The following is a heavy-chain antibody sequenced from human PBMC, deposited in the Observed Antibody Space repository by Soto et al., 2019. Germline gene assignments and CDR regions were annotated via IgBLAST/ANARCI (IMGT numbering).Heavy chain of an antibody. D-gene: IGHD3-10*01. V-gene: IGHV3-23*02. J-gene: IGHJ4*02. CDR1: GFTFTTYG. CDR3: AKGAHYPGSGNYFQLDY. CDR2: ISGSGGST. Sequence: GGSLRLSCAASGFTFTTYGMSWVRQTPGKGLEWVSAISGSGGSTYYCDSVKGRFTISRDNSKNTLYLQMNSLRAEDTAVYYCAKGAHYPGSGNYFQLDYWGQGSLVTVSS.